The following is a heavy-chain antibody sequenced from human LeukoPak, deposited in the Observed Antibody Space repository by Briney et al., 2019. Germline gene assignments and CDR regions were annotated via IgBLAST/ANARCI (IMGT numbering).Heavy chain of an antibody. V-gene: IGHV1-18*01. D-gene: IGHD2-15*01. CDR1: GYTFTSYG. J-gene: IGHJ6*03. Sequence: ASVKVSCKASGYTFTSYGISWVRQAPGQGLERMGWISTYNGNTNYAQKLQGRITMTTDTSTSIAYMELRSLRSDDTAVYYCAREGSPFYYYYMDVWGKGTTVTVSS. CDR3: AREGSPFYYYYMDV. CDR2: ISTYNGNT.